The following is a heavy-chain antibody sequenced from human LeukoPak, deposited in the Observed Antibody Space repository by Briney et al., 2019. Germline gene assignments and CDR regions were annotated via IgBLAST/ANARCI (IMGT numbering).Heavy chain of an antibody. CDR1: GFTFSSYW. V-gene: IGHV3-7*01. CDR2: IKQDGSEK. J-gene: IGHJ4*02. CDR3: ARDLGPYYFDY. D-gene: IGHD3-10*01. Sequence: GGSLRLSCAASGFTFSSYWMSWVRQAPGKGLEWVANIKQDGSEKYYVDSVKGRFTTSRDNAKNSLYLQMNSLKAEDTAVYYCARDLGPYYFDYWGQGTLVTVSS.